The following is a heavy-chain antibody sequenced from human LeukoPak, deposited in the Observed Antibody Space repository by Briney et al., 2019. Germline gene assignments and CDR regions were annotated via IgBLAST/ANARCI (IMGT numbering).Heavy chain of an antibody. CDR1: GYTFNFYW. Sequence: GGSLRLSCAASGYTFNFYWMNWVRQAPGKGLVWVSRINGDGSTTTYADSVKGRFTISRDNAKNTLYLQMNSLRDEDTAAYYCSRDQTFYSYYYYMDVWGKGTTVTVSS. CDR2: INGDGSTT. CDR3: SRDQTFYSYYYYMDV. J-gene: IGHJ6*03. V-gene: IGHV3-74*01.